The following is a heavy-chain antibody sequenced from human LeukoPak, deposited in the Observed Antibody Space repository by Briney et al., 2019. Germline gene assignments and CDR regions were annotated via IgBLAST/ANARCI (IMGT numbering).Heavy chain of an antibody. D-gene: IGHD2-2*03. CDR2: IYYSGST. Sequence: SETLSLTCTVSGDSISRYYWNWIRQPPGKGLEWIGYIYYSGSTNYNPSLKSRVTISVDRSKNQFSLKLSSVTAADTAVYYCARGGYCSSTSCSRAHDAFDIWSQGTMVTVSS. V-gene: IGHV4-59*12. CDR3: ARGGYCSSTSCSRAHDAFDI. CDR1: GDSISRYY. J-gene: IGHJ3*02.